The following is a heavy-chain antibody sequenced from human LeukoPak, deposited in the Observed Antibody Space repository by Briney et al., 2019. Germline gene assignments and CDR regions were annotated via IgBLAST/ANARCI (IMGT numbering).Heavy chain of an antibody. Sequence: PGGSLRLSCAASGFTFSSYAMSWVRQAPGKGLEWVSAISGSGGSTYYADSVKGRFTISRDNSKNTLYLQMNSLRAEDTAVYYCARLSIAGQTSQGYDYWGQGTLVTVSS. D-gene: IGHD6-6*01. V-gene: IGHV3-23*01. J-gene: IGHJ4*02. CDR3: ARLSIAGQTSQGYDY. CDR2: ISGSGGST. CDR1: GFTFSSYA.